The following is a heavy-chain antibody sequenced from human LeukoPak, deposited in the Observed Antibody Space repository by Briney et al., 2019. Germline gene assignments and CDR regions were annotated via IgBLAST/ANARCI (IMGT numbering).Heavy chain of an antibody. CDR1: GFTFSSYA. J-gene: IGHJ4*02. D-gene: IGHD2-15*01. V-gene: IGHV3-23*01. Sequence: PGGSLRLSCAASGFTFSSYAMSWVRQAPGKGLEWVSAISGSGGSTYYADSVKGRFTISRDNSKNTLYLQMNSLRVEDTAVYYCAKMNARYCSGGSCYFSYFDYWGQGTLVTVSS. CDR2: ISGSGGST. CDR3: AKMNARYCSGGSCYFSYFDY.